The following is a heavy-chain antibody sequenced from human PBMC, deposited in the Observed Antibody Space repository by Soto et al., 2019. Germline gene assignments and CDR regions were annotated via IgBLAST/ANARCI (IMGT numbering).Heavy chain of an antibody. J-gene: IGHJ6*02. D-gene: IGHD3-3*01. CDR3: AKDFALWRGQNGPYAMHV. Sequence: EVQLLESGGGLVQPGGSLRLSCAASGFALSDYAMTWVRQAPGKGLEWVSASSGSGGSTYYADSVKGRFTISRDNSKNTLYLQVDSLRAEDTAVYYCAKDFALWRGQNGPYAMHVWGQGTTVIVSS. CDR1: GFALSDYA. V-gene: IGHV3-23*01. CDR2: SSGSGGST.